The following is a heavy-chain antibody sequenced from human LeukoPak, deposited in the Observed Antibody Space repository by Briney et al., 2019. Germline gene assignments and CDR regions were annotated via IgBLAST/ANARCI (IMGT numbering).Heavy chain of an antibody. CDR3: ATTYPKIAAAGPSRASDAFDI. V-gene: IGHV5-51*01. Sequence: GESLKISCKGSGYSFTSYWIGWVRQMPGKGLEWMGIIYPGDSDTRYSPSFQGQVTISADKSISTAYLQWSSLKASDTAMYYCATTYPKIAAAGPSRASDAFDIWGQGTMVTVSS. CDR1: GYSFTSYW. D-gene: IGHD6-13*01. J-gene: IGHJ3*02. CDR2: IYPGDSDT.